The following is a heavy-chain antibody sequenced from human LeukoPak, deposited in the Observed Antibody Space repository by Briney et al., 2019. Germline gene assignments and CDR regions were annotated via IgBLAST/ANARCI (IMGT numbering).Heavy chain of an antibody. CDR3: ARGRGDEPPHDLYYYHDYGGDV. CDR2: RTPNSGNT. CDR1: GYTFTSYD. D-gene: IGHD3-10*01. J-gene: IGHJ6*04. V-gene: IGHV1-8*01. Sequence: GASVKVSCKASGYTFTSYDINWVREAAGEGLECIGWRTPNSGNTGYAQKFKGRVTMTRNTSISTSYMELSSLRSEDTAEYYCARGRGDEPPHDLYYYHDYGGDVCGKGNTVSVSS.